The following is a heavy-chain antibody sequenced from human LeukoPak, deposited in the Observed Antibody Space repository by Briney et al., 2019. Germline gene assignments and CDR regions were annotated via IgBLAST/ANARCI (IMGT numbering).Heavy chain of an antibody. V-gene: IGHV7-4-1*02. CDR1: GYTFTSYD. CDR2: IYTNTGNP. D-gene: IGHD6-13*01. Sequence: ASVKVSCKASGYTFTSYDINWVRQATGQGLEWMGWIYTNTGNPTYTQGFTGRFVFSLDTSVSTTYLQISNLKAEDTAVYYCARGIPVYGSSWSYYFDYWGQGTLVTVSS. J-gene: IGHJ4*02. CDR3: ARGIPVYGSSWSYYFDY.